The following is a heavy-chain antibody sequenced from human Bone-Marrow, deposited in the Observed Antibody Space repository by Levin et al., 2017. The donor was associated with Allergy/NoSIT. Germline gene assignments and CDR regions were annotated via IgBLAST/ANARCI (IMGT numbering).Heavy chain of an antibody. J-gene: IGHJ4*02. CDR1: GFTFSDYA. CDR2: IRDSSSNT. V-gene: IGHV3-23*01. CDR3: AKDRDRYGWDFDH. D-gene: IGHD5-18*01. Sequence: PGGSLRLSCRASGFTFSDYAMNWVRQAPGKGLEWVSGIRDSSSNTYYADSVKGRFTISRDNSKDTLYLQMNSLRAEDTALYYCAKDRDRYGWDFDHWCQGTLVTVSS.